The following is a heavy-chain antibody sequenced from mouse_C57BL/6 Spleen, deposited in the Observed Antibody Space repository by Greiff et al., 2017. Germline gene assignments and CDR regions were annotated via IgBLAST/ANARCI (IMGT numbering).Heavy chain of an antibody. Sequence: VKLQESGPELVKPGASVKISCKASGYSFTSYYIHWVKQRPGQGLEWIGWIYPGSGNTKYNEKFKGKATLTAEQSYSTAYMQLSSLTSEDSAVYYCARRVVTSYYFDYWGQGTTLTVSS. V-gene: IGHV1-66*01. CDR1: GYSFTSYY. D-gene: IGHD2-2*01. J-gene: IGHJ2*01. CDR3: ARRVVTSYYFDY. CDR2: IYPGSGNT.